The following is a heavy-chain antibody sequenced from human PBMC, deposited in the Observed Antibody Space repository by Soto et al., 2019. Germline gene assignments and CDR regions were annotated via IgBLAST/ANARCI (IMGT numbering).Heavy chain of an antibody. V-gene: IGHV6-1*01. D-gene: IGHD2-15*01. CDR3: ARGGGYCSGGSCSGAAGMDV. CDR2: TYYRSKWYN. J-gene: IGHJ6*02. CDR1: GDSVSSNSAA. Sequence: PSQTLSLTCVISGDSVSSNSAAWNWIRQSPSRGLEWLGRTYYRSKWYNDYAVSVKSRITINPDTSKNQFSLQLNSVTPEDTAVYYCARGGGYCSGGSCSGAAGMDVWGQGTTVTVSS.